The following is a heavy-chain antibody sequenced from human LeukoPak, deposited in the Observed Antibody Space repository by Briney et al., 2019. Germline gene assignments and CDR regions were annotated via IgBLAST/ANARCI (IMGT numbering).Heavy chain of an antibody. CDR2: IYYSGST. CDR3: ARGGYSYGNDAFDI. V-gene: IGHV4-59*01. Sequence: SETLSLTCTVSGGSISSYYWSWVRQPPGKGLEWMGYIYYSGSTNYNPSLTSRVTISVDTSKNQFSLKLSSVTAADTAVYYCARGGYSYGNDAFDIWGQGTMVTVSS. D-gene: IGHD5-18*01. J-gene: IGHJ3*02. CDR1: GGSISSYY.